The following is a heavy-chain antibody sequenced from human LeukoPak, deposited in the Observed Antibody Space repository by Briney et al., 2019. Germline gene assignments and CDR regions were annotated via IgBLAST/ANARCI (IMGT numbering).Heavy chain of an antibody. Sequence: SQTLSLTCVISGDSVSSNSAAWSWIRQSPSRGLEWLGRTYYRSKWYIDYAVSVKSRITINPDTSKNQFSLHLNSVTAADTAVYYCARHKRGGWSAFDIWGQGTMVTVSS. V-gene: IGHV6-1*01. J-gene: IGHJ3*02. CDR2: TYYRSKWYI. CDR3: ARHKRGGWSAFDI. CDR1: GDSVSSNSAA. D-gene: IGHD3-16*01.